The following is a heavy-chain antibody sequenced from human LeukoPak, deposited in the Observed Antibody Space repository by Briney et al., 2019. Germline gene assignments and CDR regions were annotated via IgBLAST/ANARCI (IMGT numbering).Heavy chain of an antibody. V-gene: IGHV4-39*01. J-gene: IGHJ4*02. CDR3: ARRLAGTEDY. CDR2: IYYSGST. Sequence: PSETLSLTCTVSGGSISSSSYCWGWIRQPPGKDLEWIGSIYYSGSTYYNPSLKSRVTISVDTSKNQFSLKLSSVTAADTAVYYCARRLAGTEDYWGQGTLVTVSS. CDR1: GGSISSSSYC. D-gene: IGHD6-13*01.